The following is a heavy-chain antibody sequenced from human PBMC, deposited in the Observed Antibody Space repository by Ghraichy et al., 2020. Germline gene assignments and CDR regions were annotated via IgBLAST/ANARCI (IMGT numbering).Heavy chain of an antibody. V-gene: IGHV4-34*01. CDR2: ISHSGST. CDR3: ARSKNPRITMVRGVRQVPGYLDY. D-gene: IGHD3-10*01. J-gene: IGHJ4*02. CDR1: GGSFSGYY. Sequence: ESLNISCAVYGGSFSGYYWSWIRQPPGKGLEWIGEISHSGSTNYNPSLKSRVTISVDTSKNQFSLKLSSVTAADTAVYYCARSKNPRITMVRGVRQVPGYLDYWGQGTLVTVSS.